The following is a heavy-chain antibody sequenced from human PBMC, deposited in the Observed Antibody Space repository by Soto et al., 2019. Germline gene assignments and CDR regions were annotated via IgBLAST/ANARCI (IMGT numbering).Heavy chain of an antibody. CDR2: IYYSGST. J-gene: IGHJ5*02. Sequence: LQLQESGPGLVKPSETLSLTCTVSDGSISSRGYYWGWIRQPPGKGLEWIGTIYYSGSTYYNPSLKSRVTISVDTSKNQFSLMLSSVTAADTAVYYCATSNWFDPWGQGTLVTVSS. V-gene: IGHV4-39*01. CDR3: ATSNWFDP. CDR1: DGSISSRGYY.